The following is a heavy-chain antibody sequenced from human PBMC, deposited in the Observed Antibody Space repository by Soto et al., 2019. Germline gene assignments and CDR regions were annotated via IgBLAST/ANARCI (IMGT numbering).Heavy chain of an antibody. V-gene: IGHV1-8*01. CDR2: MNPSTGNT. Sequence: ASVKVSCKASGYTFTSYDINWVRQATGQGLEWMGWMNPSTGNTDSAEKFQGRLTMTRNTSISTVYMELSSLSFEDTAVYYCARGRIIVAGGFDPWGQGTLVTVYS. J-gene: IGHJ5*02. D-gene: IGHD6-19*01. CDR3: ARGRIIVAGGFDP. CDR1: GYTFTSYD.